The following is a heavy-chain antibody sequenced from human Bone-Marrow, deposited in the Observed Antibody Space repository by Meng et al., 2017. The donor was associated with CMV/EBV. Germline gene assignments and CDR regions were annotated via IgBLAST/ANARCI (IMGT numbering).Heavy chain of an antibody. D-gene: IGHD4-23*01. Sequence: SQTLSLTCAVYGGSFRGYYWSWIRQPPGKGLEWIGEINHSGSTNYNPSLKSRVTISVDTSKNQFSLKLSSVTAADTAVYYCARGPLTTVVTGRPLRPGRNWFDPWGQGTLVTVSS. CDR3: ARGPLTTVVTGRPLRPGRNWFDP. J-gene: IGHJ5*02. CDR2: INHSGST. V-gene: IGHV4-34*01. CDR1: GGSFRGYY.